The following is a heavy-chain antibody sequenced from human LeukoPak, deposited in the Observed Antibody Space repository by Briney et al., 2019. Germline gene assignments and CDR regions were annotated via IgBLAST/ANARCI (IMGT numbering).Heavy chain of an antibody. CDR3: GRYYDSSGYSPISY. V-gene: IGHV4-59*01. D-gene: IGHD3-22*01. Sequence: PSETLSLTCTVSGGSISSYYWSWIRQPPGKGLEWIGNIYHSGTTNHNPSLKSRVTISIDTSKKQFSLKLRSVTTADTAMYFCGRYYDSSGYSPISYWGQGILVTVSS. CDR1: GGSISSYY. CDR2: IYHSGTT. J-gene: IGHJ4*02.